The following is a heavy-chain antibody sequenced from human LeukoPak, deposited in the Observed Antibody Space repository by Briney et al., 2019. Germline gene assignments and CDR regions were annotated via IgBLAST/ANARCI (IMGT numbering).Heavy chain of an antibody. V-gene: IGHV3-48*03. CDR3: ARNLEMATILGY. CDR1: GFTFSSYE. J-gene: IGHJ4*02. Sequence: GGSLRLSCAASGFTFSSYEMNWVRQAPGKGLEWVSYISSSGSTIYYADSVKGRFTISRDNAKNSLYLQMNSLRAEDTAVYYCARNLEMATILGYWGQGTLVTVSS. D-gene: IGHD5-24*01. CDR2: ISSSGSTI.